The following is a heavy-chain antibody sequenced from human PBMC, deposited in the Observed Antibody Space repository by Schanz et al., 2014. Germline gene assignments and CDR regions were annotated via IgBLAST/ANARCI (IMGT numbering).Heavy chain of an antibody. J-gene: IGHJ4*02. Sequence: EVQLLESGGGLVQPGGSLRLSCAASGFTFSSYSMNWVRQAPGKGLEWVSSISSSSSYIYYADSVKGRFTISRDNAKNSLYLQMNSLRAEDTAVYYCAKDLLYGAPMPLNHLDYWGQGTLVTVSS. D-gene: IGHD2-2*01. CDR1: GFTFSSYS. V-gene: IGHV3-21*04. CDR3: AKDLLYGAPMPLNHLDY. CDR2: ISSSSSYI.